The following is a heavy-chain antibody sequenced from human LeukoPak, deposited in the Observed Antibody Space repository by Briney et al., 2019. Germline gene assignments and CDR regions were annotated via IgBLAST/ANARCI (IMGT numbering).Heavy chain of an antibody. V-gene: IGHV1-18*01. Sequence: GASVTVSCTASGYTFTSYSISWVRQATGQGLEWMGWISAYNGNTNYAQKLQGRATMTTDTSTSTAYMELGSLRSDATAVYYCARGGTIFGVAEPDYWGQGTLVTVSS. CDR2: ISAYNGNT. D-gene: IGHD3-3*01. J-gene: IGHJ4*01. CDR3: ARGGTIFGVAEPDY. CDR1: GYTFTSYS.